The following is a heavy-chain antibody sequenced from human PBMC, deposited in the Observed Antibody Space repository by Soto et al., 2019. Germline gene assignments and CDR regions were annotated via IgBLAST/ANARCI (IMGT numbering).Heavy chain of an antibody. CDR2: IYYSGSN. CDR1: GGSISSYY. V-gene: IGHV4-59*01. J-gene: IGHJ4*02. CDR3: AREGYSGPGPVGAFDY. Sequence: SETLSLTCTVSGGSISSYYWSWIRQPPGKGLEWIGYIYYSGSNNYKPSHKSRVTISIDTSKKQYSLKLSSVTAADTAVYYCAREGYSGPGPVGAFDYWGQGTLVTVS. D-gene: IGHD5-12*01.